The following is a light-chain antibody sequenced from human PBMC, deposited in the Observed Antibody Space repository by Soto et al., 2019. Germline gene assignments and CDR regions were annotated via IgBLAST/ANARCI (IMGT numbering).Light chain of an antibody. Sequence: QSALTQPASVSGSPGQSITISCTGTSSDVGGYNYVSWYQHHPGKAPKLIIYDVTNRPSGVSNPFSGSKSGNTASLTISGLHPEDQAEYYCSSYTTSNARQIVFGTGTKLTVL. CDR3: SSYTTSNARQIV. CDR1: SSDVGGYNY. CDR2: DVT. V-gene: IGLV2-14*03. J-gene: IGLJ1*01.